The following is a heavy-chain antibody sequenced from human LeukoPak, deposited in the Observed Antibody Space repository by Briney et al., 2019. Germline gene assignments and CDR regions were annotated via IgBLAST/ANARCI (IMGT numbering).Heavy chain of an antibody. D-gene: IGHD2-21*02. J-gene: IGHJ4*02. CDR3: AKDYHIVVVTAIPLDY. CDR2: ISGSGGST. Sequence: GGSLRLSCAASGFTFSSYAMSWVRQAPGKGLEWVSAISGSGGSTYYADSVKGRFTISRDNSKNTLYLQMNSLRAEDTAVCYCAKDYHIVVVTAIPLDYWGQGTLVTVSS. CDR1: GFTFSSYA. V-gene: IGHV3-23*01.